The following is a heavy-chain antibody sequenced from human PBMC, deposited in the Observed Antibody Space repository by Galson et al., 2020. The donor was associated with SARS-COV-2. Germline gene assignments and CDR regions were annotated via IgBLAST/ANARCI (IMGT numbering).Heavy chain of an antibody. CDR1: GFTFNTYA. CDR2: ISYNGNNH. D-gene: IGHD1-7*01. V-gene: IGHV3-30-3*01. J-gene: IGHJ4*02. Sequence: GGSLRLSCAASGFTFNTYALHWVRQAPGKGLEWVAVISYNGNNHYYPDSVKGRFTISRDNSKNTLYLQMNSLRPEDTAVYYCARDRVGTTRGLIDYWGQGTLVAVSS. CDR3: ARDRVGTTRGLIDY.